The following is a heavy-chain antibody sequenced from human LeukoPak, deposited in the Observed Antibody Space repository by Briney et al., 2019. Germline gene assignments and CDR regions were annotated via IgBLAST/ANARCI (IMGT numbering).Heavy chain of an antibody. CDR3: AGGYGSGVMSPYALDV. CDR2: IVPRFAAA. V-gene: IGHV1-69*06. Sequence: SVKVSCKASGVTFSDYPISWARQAPGQGPEWMGGIVPRFAAADYAQQFQGRVTITADMYTTTAYMELSSLTSDDTAIYYCAGGYGSGVMSPYALDVWGTGTTVVVSS. D-gene: IGHD3-10*01. CDR1: GVTFSDYP. J-gene: IGHJ6*04.